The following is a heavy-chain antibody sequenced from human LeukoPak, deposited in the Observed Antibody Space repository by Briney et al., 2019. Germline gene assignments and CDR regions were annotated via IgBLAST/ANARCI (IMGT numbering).Heavy chain of an antibody. V-gene: IGHV3-23*01. CDR3: AKATGTLGN. D-gene: IGHD1-1*01. CDR1: GFTFSSYG. CDR2: ISNSDGNT. Sequence: GGSLRLSCAASGFTFSSYGMSWVRQAPGKGLEWASTISNSDGNTYYADSVKGRFTISRDNSKNTLYLQMNSLTAEDTAIYYCAKATGTLGNWGQGTLVTVSS. J-gene: IGHJ4*02.